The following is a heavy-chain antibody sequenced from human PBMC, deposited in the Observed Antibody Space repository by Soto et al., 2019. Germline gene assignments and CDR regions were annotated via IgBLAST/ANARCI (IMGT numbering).Heavy chain of an antibody. J-gene: IGHJ5*02. CDR3: ARGYCSGGSCRRNWFDP. CDR2: IYHSGST. CDR1: GGSISSGGYS. Sequence: SETLSLTCAVSGGSISSGGYSWSWIRQPPGRGLEWIGYIYHSGSTYYNPSLKSRVTISVDGSKNQFSLKLSSVTAADTAVYYCARGYCSGGSCRRNWFDPWGQGTPVTVSS. D-gene: IGHD2-15*01. V-gene: IGHV4-30-2*01.